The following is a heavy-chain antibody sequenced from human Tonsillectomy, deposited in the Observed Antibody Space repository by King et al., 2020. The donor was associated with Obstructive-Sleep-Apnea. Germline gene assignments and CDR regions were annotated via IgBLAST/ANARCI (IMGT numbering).Heavy chain of an antibody. D-gene: IGHD2-2*03. V-gene: IGHV3-21*03. CDR3: ARDWISPNYSDY. J-gene: IGHJ4*02. CDR2: ITRSYDT. Sequence: VQLVESGGGLVKPGGSLRLSCAASGFTFTNYSMNWVRQAPGKGLEWVSSITRSYDTSYDDSVRGGFTISRDNAEDSLHRQMNSLRTDDTAVYYCARDWISPNYSDYWGRGTLVTVSS. CDR1: GFTFTNYS.